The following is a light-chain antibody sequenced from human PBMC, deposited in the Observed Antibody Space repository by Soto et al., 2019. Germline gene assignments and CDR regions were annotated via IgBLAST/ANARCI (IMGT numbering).Light chain of an antibody. Sequence: DIQMTQSPSSLSASVGDRVTITCQASQDIISSLNWYQQKPGKAPKLLICDASNLETGVPSRFSGSGSGTEFTFTISSLQPEDVATYYCQQNNGAPTFGGGTRVEI. CDR2: DAS. V-gene: IGKV1-33*01. CDR1: QDIISS. CDR3: QQNNGAPT. J-gene: IGKJ4*01.